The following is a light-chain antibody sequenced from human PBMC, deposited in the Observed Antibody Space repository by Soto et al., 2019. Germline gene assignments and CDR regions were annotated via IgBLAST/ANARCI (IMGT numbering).Light chain of an antibody. CDR2: ETS. J-gene: IGKJ1*01. V-gene: IGKV1-39*01. Sequence: DTQMTQSPSSLSASVGDRVNITCRASQNVRSYVNWYQQKPGKAPSLLIYETSTLQSGVPPRFSGDGYGTDFTLSISSLHPEDFAPYYCHQTFSTPRTFAQGTTVEI. CDR3: HQTFSTPRT. CDR1: QNVRSY.